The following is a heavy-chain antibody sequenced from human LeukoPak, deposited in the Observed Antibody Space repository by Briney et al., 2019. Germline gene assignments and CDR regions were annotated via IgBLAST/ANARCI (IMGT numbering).Heavy chain of an antibody. J-gene: IGHJ4*02. D-gene: IGHD5-18*01. CDR1: GFTFSSYW. V-gene: IGHV3-7*01. CDR3: ARFLSGYCYGNFDY. CDR2: IKQDGSEK. Sequence: PGGSLRLSCAASGFTFSSYWMSRVRQAPGQGREWVANIKQDGSEKYYVDSVKGRFTISRDNAKNSLYLQMNSLKAEDKAVYYCARFLSGYCYGNFDYWGQGTLVTVSS.